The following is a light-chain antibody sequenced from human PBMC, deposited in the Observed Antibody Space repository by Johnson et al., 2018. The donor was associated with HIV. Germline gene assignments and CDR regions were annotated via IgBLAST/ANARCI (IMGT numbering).Light chain of an antibody. CDR1: SSNIGNKY. CDR2: ENS. V-gene: IGLV1-51*02. J-gene: IGLJ1*01. CDR3: GTWDSSLSPYV. Sequence: HSVLTQPPSVSAAPGQKVTISCSGSSSNIGNKYISWYQQLPGTAPKLLIYENSKRPSGIPDRFSGSKSGTSATLGITGLQTGDEADYYCGTWDSSLSPYVLRAGTSVTVL.